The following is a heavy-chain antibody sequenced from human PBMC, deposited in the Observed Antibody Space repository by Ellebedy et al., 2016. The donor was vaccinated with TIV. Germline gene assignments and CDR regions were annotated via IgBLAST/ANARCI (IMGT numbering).Heavy chain of an antibody. Sequence: ASVKVSCKASGYTFTSYAMHWVRQAPGQSLEWMGWINAGNGNTKSSQKFQGRVTITRDTSASTAYMELSSLRSEDTAVYYCARGSYDSSGYYRTVNYGMDVWGQGTTVIVSS. CDR1: GYTFTSYA. J-gene: IGHJ6*02. V-gene: IGHV1-3*01. CDR2: INAGNGNT. D-gene: IGHD3-22*01. CDR3: ARGSYDSSGYYRTVNYGMDV.